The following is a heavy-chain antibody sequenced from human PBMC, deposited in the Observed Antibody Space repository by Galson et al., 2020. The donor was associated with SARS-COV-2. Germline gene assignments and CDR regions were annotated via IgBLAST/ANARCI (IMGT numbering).Heavy chain of an antibody. D-gene: IGHD2-2*01. Sequence: SQTLSLTCVISGDSVSASSVTWNWLRQSPSRGLEWLGRTYYRSRWYNDYAVSLKSRLSINADTSENHFSLQLNSVTPEDTAMYFCARGYTSRTYYDSWGQGTLVTVSS. CDR3: ARGYTSRTYYDS. CDR1: GDSVSASSVT. CDR2: TYYRSRWYN. J-gene: IGHJ4*02. V-gene: IGHV6-1*01.